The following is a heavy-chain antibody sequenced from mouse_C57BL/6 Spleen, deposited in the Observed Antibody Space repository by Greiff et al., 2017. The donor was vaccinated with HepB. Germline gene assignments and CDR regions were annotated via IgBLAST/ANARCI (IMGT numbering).Heavy chain of an antibody. CDR2: IYPRDGST. CDR3: AREGNGGAMDY. CDR1: GYTFTSYD. V-gene: IGHV1-85*01. Sequence: QVQLKESGPELVKPGASVKLSCKASGYTFTSYDINWVKQRPGQGLEWIGWIYPRDGSTKYNEKLKGKATVTVDTSSSTAYMELHSLTSEDSAVYFCAREGNGGAMDYWGQGTSVTVSS. J-gene: IGHJ4*01.